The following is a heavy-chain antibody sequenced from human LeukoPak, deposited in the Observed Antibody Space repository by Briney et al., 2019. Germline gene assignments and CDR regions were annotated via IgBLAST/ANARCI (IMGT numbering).Heavy chain of an antibody. J-gene: IGHJ5*02. V-gene: IGHV1-2*06. CDR1: GYTFTGYY. CDR3: AKVPPSITAAGNWLDP. Sequence: ASVTVSCKASGYTFTGYYIHWVRPAPGQGLEWMGRINPDTGGANYAQKFQGRVIMTTDTSITTAYMELSRLTSDDTAIYYCAKVPPSITAAGNWLDPWGQGALVTVSS. CDR2: INPDTGGA. D-gene: IGHD6-13*01.